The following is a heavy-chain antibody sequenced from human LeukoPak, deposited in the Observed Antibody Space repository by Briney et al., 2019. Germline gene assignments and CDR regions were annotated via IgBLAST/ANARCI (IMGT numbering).Heavy chain of an antibody. CDR3: ARSMVRGVILAYRLDY. CDR2: INPNSGGT. CDR1: GYTFTGYY. J-gene: IGHJ4*02. V-gene: IGHV1-2*02. Sequence: ASVKVSCKASGYTFTGYYMNWVRQAPGQGLEWMGWINPNSGGTNYAQKFQGRVTMTRDTSISTAYMELSRLRSDDTAVYYCARSMVRGVILAYRLDYWGQGTLVTVSS. D-gene: IGHD3-10*01.